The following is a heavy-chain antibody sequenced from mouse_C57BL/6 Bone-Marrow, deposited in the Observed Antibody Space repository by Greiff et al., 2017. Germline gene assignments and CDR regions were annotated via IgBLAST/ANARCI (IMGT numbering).Heavy chain of an antibody. Sequence: VQLKESGAELVRPGASVKLSCKASGYTFTDYYINWVKQRPGQGLEWIARIYPGSGNTYYNEKFKGKATLTAEKSSSTAYMQLSSLTSEDSAVYFCAREWLRFAYWGQGTLVTVSA. CDR3: AREWLRFAY. D-gene: IGHD2-2*01. J-gene: IGHJ3*01. V-gene: IGHV1-76*01. CDR1: GYTFTDYY. CDR2: IYPGSGNT.